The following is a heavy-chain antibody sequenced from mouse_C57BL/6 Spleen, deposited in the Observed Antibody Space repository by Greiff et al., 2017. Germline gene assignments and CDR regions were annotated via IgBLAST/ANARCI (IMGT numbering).Heavy chain of an antibody. CDR2: IDPSDSYT. CDR1: GYTFTSYW. D-gene: IGHD4-1*01. V-gene: IGHV1-69*01. Sequence: QVQLQQPGAELVMPGASVKLSCKASGYTFTSYWMHWVKQRPGQGLEWIGEIDPSDSYTNYNQKFKGKSTLTVDKSSSTAYMQLSSLTSEDSAVYYCASANWDVGFAYWGQGTLVTVSA. J-gene: IGHJ3*01. CDR3: ASANWDVGFAY.